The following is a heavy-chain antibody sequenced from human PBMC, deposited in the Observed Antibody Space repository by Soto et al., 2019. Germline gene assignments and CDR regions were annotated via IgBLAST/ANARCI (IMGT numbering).Heavy chain of an antibody. J-gene: IGHJ2*01. CDR2: IYYSGST. D-gene: IGHD3-16*01. CDR3: ARGYYDYVWGSYFGYGRYFDL. Sequence: SDTLSLTCTVSGGSISSGGYYWSWIRQHPGKGLEWIGYIYYSGSTYCNPSLKSRVTISVDTSKNQFSLKLSSVTAADTAVYYCARGYYDYVWGSYFGYGRYFDLWGRGTLVTVSS. CDR1: GGSISSGGYY. V-gene: IGHV4-31*03.